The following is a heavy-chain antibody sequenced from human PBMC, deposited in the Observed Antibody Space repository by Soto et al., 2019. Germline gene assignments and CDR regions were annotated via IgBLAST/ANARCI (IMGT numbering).Heavy chain of an antibody. CDR1: GFTFSNYG. D-gene: IGHD2-2*01. CDR2: IWSDGSNE. V-gene: IGHV3-33*01. J-gene: IGHJ6*03. Sequence: QVQLVESGAGVVQPGRSLRLSCAASGFTFSNYGMHWVRQAPGKGLEWVAVIWSDGSNEYYADSVKGRFTISRDNSKNTLYLQMNSLKPEDTAVYYCARLGWGCRSASCRDMDVWGKGTTVTVSS. CDR3: ARLGWGCRSASCRDMDV.